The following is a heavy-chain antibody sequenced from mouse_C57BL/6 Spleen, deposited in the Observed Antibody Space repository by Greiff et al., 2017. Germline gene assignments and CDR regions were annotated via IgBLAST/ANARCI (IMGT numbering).Heavy chain of an antibody. CDR1: GYSFTSYY. J-gene: IGHJ1*03. Sequence: VQLQQSGPELVKPGASVKISCKASGYSFTSYYIHWVKQRPGQGLEWIGWINPGSGNTRYNEKFKGKATLTADTSSSTAYMQLSSLTSEDSAVDYCARNYGSSGYFDVWGKGTTVTVSS. D-gene: IGHD1-1*01. CDR3: ARNYGSSGYFDV. CDR2: INPGSGNT. V-gene: IGHV1-66*01.